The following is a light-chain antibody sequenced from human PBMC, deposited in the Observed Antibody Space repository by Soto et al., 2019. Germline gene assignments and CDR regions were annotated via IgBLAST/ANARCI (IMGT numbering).Light chain of an antibody. CDR2: EGT. CDR1: SSDVGRYKL. CDR3: CSHGGSITWV. Sequence: QSALTQPASVSGSPGQSITLPCSGSSSDVGRYKLVSWYQQHPGKAPKLMIYEGTKRPSGVSNRFSGSKSGNTASLAISGLQAEDEADYYCCSHGGSITWVFGTGTKLTVL. V-gene: IGLV2-23*01. J-gene: IGLJ1*01.